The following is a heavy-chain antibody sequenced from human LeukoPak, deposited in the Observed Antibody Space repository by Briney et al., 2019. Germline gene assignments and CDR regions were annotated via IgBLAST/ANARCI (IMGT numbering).Heavy chain of an antibody. CDR3: ARDPSNYDFWRGFDP. CDR1: GGTFSSYA. V-gene: IGHV1-46*01. J-gene: IGHJ5*02. Sequence: ASVKVSCKASGGTFSSYAISWVRQAPGQGLEWMGIINPSGGSTSYAQKFQGRVTMTRDTSTSTVYMELSSLRSEDTAVYYCARDPSNYDFWRGFDPWGQGTLVTVSS. CDR2: INPSGGST. D-gene: IGHD3-3*01.